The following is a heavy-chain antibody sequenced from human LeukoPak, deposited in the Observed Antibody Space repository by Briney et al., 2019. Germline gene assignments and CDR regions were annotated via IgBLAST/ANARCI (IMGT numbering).Heavy chain of an antibody. Sequence: LSLTCTVSGGSISSSSSYWGWVRQAPGKGLEWVSSISSSSSYIYYADSVKGRFTISRDNAKNSLYLQMNSLRAEDTAVYYCARDSTIFGVVIVSWFDPWGQGTLVTVSS. V-gene: IGHV3-21*01. D-gene: IGHD3-3*01. CDR3: ARDSTIFGVVIVSWFDP. CDR1: GGSISSSSSY. CDR2: ISSSSSYI. J-gene: IGHJ5*02.